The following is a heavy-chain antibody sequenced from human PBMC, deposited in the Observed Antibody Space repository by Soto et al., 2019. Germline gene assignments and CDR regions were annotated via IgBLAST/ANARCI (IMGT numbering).Heavy chain of an antibody. J-gene: IGHJ4*02. Sequence: EVQLLESGGGLVQPGGSLRLSCTASGFTFSTYAMRWVRQAPGKGLEWVSSISGSGDYSKYADSVKGRFTISRDNSKNTLYLQMNSLGAEDTALYYCAKAFATYYFDYWGQGALVTVSS. V-gene: IGHV3-23*01. D-gene: IGHD3-16*01. CDR1: GFTFSTYA. CDR2: ISGSGDYS. CDR3: AKAFATYYFDY.